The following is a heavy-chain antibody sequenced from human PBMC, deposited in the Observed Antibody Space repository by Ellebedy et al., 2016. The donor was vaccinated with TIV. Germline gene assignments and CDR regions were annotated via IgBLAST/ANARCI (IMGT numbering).Heavy chain of an antibody. CDR3: ARDGSNWNRHFDY. CDR2: IYYSGST. CDR1: GGSISSGDYY. Sequence: SETLSLXXPVPGGSISSGDYYWSWIRQPPGKGLEWIGYIYYSGSTYYNPSLKSRVTISVDTSKTQFSLKLSSVTAADTAVYDCARDGSNWNRHFDYWGQGTLVTVSS. V-gene: IGHV4-30-4*01. J-gene: IGHJ4*02. D-gene: IGHD1-1*01.